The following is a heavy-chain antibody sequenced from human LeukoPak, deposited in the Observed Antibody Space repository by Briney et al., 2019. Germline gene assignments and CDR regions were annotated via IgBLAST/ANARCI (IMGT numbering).Heavy chain of an antibody. Sequence: ASVRVSCKASGYTFTSYYVHWVRQAPGQGRQWMGIINPTSGDTNYAQNFQGRVTMTRDMSTSTVYMELSSLRSEDTAVYYCARYGFSSVWQGGWHAFDIWGHGTMVTVSS. CDR3: ARYGFSSVWQGGWHAFDI. CDR1: GYTFTSYY. CDR2: INPTSGDT. J-gene: IGHJ3*02. D-gene: IGHD6-25*01. V-gene: IGHV1-46*01.